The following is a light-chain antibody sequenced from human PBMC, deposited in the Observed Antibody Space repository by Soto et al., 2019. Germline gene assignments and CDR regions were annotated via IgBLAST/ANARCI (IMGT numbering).Light chain of an antibody. Sequence: EIVMTQSPATLSVSPGETASLSCRASQSAGNFLAWYQQKPGQAPRLLIYYISTRATGIPARFSGSGSGTEFTLTINSLQSEDSAVYYCQLQNQWPITFGQGTRLETK. CDR1: QSAGNF. CDR2: YIS. J-gene: IGKJ5*01. CDR3: QLQNQWPIT. V-gene: IGKV3D-15*01.